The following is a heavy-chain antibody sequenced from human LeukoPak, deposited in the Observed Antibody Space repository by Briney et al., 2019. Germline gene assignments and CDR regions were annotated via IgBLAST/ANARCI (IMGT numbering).Heavy chain of an antibody. Sequence: ASVKVSCKASGYTFTSYGISWVRQAPGQGLEWMGWISAYNGNTNYAQKLQGRVTMTTDTSTSTAYMELRSLRSDDTAVYYCARGGVEAAAIALSYYCYMDVWGKGTTVTVSS. CDR2: ISAYNGNT. CDR1: GYTFTSYG. V-gene: IGHV1-18*01. J-gene: IGHJ6*03. CDR3: ARGGVEAAAIALSYYCYMDV. D-gene: IGHD6-13*01.